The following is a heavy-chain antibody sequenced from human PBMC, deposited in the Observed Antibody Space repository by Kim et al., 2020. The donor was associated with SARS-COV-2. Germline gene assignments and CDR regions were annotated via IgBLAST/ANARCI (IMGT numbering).Heavy chain of an antibody. CDR3: VRHRISGYCWNV. Sequence: SVESVRGRFTISRDNGKQSLSLQMNSLRVEDTGIYYCVRHRISGYCWNVWGQGTTVTVSS. V-gene: IGHV3-7*03. D-gene: IGHD3-22*01. J-gene: IGHJ6*02.